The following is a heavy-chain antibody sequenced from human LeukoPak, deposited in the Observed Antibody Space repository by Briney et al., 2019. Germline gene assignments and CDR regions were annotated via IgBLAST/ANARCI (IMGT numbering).Heavy chain of an antibody. J-gene: IGHJ5*02. V-gene: IGHV4-34*01. D-gene: IGHD2-15*01. Sequence: SETLSLTCAVYGGSFSDYYWSWIRQPPGKGLEWIGEINHSGSTNYNPSLKSRVTISVDTSKNQFSLKLSSVTAADTAVYYCASLVVAATPDWFDPWGQGTLVTVSS. CDR1: GGSFSDYY. CDR3: ASLVVAATPDWFDP. CDR2: INHSGST.